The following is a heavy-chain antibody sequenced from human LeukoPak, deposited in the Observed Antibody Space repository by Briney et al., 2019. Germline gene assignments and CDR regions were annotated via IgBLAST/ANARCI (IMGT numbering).Heavy chain of an antibody. CDR2: ISGSGSST. Sequence: GGSLRLSCAASGFTFSSYGMSWVRQAPGKGLEWVSAISGSGSSTYYAASVKGRFTISRDNSKNTLYLQMNSLRAEDTAVYYCARVGGGYFDCWGQGTLVTVSS. CDR1: GFTFSSYG. D-gene: IGHD3-16*01. J-gene: IGHJ4*02. CDR3: ARVGGGYFDC. V-gene: IGHV3-23*01.